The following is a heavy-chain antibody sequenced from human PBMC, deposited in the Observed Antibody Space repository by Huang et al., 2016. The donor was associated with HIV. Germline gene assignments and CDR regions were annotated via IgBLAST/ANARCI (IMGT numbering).Heavy chain of an antibody. CDR3: ARLIGSPSFYYGLDV. V-gene: IGHV5-51*01. CDR1: GYRFRSNW. J-gene: IGHJ6*02. Sequence: EVQLVQSGAEVKKPGESLKISCKGSGYRFRSNWIGWVRQLPGKGLEWKGIFCPGDADTRYSPSFQGQVTISADKSINTAYLQWSSLKASDTAMYYCARLIGSPSFYYGLDVWGQGTTVTVSS. CDR2: FCPGDADT. D-gene: IGHD3-10*01.